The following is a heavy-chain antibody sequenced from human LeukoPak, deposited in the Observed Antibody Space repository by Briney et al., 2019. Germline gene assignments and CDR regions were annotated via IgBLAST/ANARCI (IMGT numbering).Heavy chain of an antibody. Sequence: SETLSLTCAVSGGSISSGGYSWSWIRQPPGKGLEWIGYIYHSGSTYYNPSLKSQVTISVDRSKNQFSLKLSSVTAADTAVYYCARVRQVMITFGGVIDPWGQGTLVTVSS. D-gene: IGHD3-16*01. CDR1: GGSISSGGYS. J-gene: IGHJ5*02. CDR2: IYHSGST. CDR3: ARVRQVMITFGGVIDP. V-gene: IGHV4-30-2*01.